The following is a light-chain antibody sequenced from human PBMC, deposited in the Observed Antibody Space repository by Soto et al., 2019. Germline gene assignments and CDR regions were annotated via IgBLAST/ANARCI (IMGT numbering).Light chain of an antibody. J-gene: IGKJ1*01. CDR2: VAS. CDR3: HQYDNWPTWT. Sequence: EIVMTQSPATLSVSPGERATLACRARQRVSCTLAWYQQTPGQAPRLLIYVASTRGTSIPAMFSGSGSGTDFTHTISTLQYDDFADYYCHQYDNWPTWTFGQGTKVEIK. V-gene: IGKV3-15*01. CDR1: QRVSCT.